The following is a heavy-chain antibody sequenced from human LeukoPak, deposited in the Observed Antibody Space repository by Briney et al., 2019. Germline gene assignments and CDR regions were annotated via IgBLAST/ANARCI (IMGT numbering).Heavy chain of an antibody. Sequence: SVKVPXKASGGTFSSYAISWVRQAPGQGLEWIGRIIPIFGTANYAQKFQGRVTITTDESTSTAYMELSSLRSEDTAVYYCARDGGGYNYFDYWGQGTLVTVSS. V-gene: IGHV1-69*05. CDR3: ARDGGGYNYFDY. D-gene: IGHD5-24*01. CDR1: GGTFSSYA. J-gene: IGHJ4*02. CDR2: IIPIFGTA.